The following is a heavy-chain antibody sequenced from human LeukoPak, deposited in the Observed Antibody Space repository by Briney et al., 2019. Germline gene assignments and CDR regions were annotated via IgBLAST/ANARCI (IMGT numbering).Heavy chain of an antibody. D-gene: IGHD4-17*01. Sequence: GASVKVSCKASGGTFSSYAISWVRQAPGQGLEWMGGFIPIFGTANYAQKFQGRVTITADESTSTAYMELSSLRSEDTAVYYCARGRSRVFGDYTGNYYYYGMDVWGQGTTVTVSS. CDR2: FIPIFGTA. CDR1: GGTFSSYA. V-gene: IGHV1-69*01. CDR3: ARGRSRVFGDYTGNYYYYGMDV. J-gene: IGHJ6*02.